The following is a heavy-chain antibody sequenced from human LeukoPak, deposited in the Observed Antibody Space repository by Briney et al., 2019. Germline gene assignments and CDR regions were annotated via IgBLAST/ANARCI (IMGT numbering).Heavy chain of an antibody. CDR1: GASISSSTYH. CDR3: ASERYDSSGYGSNWFDP. Sequence: SQTLSLTCNVSGASISSSTYHWGWIRQPPGKGLEWIASIYYRGRTYYNPSLKSRVTISVDTSKNQFSLKLSSVTAADTAVYYCASERYDSSGYGSNWFDPWGQGTLVTVSS. CDR2: IYYRGRT. V-gene: IGHV4-39*07. D-gene: IGHD3-22*01. J-gene: IGHJ5*02.